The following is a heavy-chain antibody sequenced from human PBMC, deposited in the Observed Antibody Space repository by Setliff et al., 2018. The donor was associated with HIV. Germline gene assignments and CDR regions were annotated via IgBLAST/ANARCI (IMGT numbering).Heavy chain of an antibody. Sequence: SETLSLTCAAYVESFSGFYWSWIRQPPWKGLEWIGEINHSGSTNYNPSLKSRVTISVDTSKNQFSLKLSFVTAADTAVYYCARGWFGGYYFDYWGQGTLVTVSS. CDR2: INHSGST. CDR3: ARGWFGGYYFDY. V-gene: IGHV4-34*01. CDR1: VESFSGFY. J-gene: IGHJ4*02. D-gene: IGHD3-10*01.